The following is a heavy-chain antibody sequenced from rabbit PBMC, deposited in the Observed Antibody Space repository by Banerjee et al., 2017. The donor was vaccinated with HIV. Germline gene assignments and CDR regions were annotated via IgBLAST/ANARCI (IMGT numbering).Heavy chain of an antibody. Sequence: QEQLVESGGGLVQAGGSPKLSRQASGNAFSNQGICWVRPAPGEGLEWIGCIGAGSGTTYYATWAKGRFTISKTSSTTVALQMTSLTAADTATYFCARGDSYDDYGDYFLGAFDPWGPGTLVTVS. V-gene: IGHV1S45*01. CDR3: ARGDSYDDYGDYFLGAFDP. J-gene: IGHJ2*01. CDR2: IGAGSGTT. D-gene: IGHD2-1*01. CDR1: GNAFSNQG.